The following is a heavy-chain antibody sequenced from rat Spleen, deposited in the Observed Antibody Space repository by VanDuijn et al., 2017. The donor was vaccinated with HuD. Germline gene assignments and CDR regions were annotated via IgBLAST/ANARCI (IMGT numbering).Heavy chain of an antibody. CDR1: GFTFDDYG. CDR3: ARHYRYYGYYHFDS. D-gene: IGHD1-7*01. Sequence: EVKLVESGGGLVQPGRSLKLSCAASGFTFDDYGMAWVRQAPKNGLEWVASISWGGSSTYYPDNVKGRFTISRDNAKSTLNLQMDSLRSEDTATYYCARHYRYYGYYHFDSWGQGVMVTVSS. V-gene: IGHV5-7*01. CDR2: ISWGGSST. J-gene: IGHJ2*01.